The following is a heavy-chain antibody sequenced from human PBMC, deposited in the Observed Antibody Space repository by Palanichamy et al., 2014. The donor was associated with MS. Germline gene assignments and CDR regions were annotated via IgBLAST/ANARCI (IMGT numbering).Heavy chain of an antibody. CDR3: ARNPPETGDFDY. D-gene: IGHD1-14*01. Sequence: HVQXVQSGAEVKKPGASVKVSCKASGYTFTNYDFNWVRQATGQGLEWMGWVSPRSGDTGYAQKFQGRLTMTSDTSISTAYMELSSLTSEDTAVYYCARNPPETGDFDYWGQGTLVTVSS. CDR2: VSPRSGDT. V-gene: IGHV1-8*01. CDR1: GYTFTNYD. J-gene: IGHJ4*02.